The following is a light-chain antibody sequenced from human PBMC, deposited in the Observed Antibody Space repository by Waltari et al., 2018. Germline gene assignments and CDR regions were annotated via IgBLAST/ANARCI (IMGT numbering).Light chain of an antibody. Sequence: EIVMTQTPLTLSATPGQPAAISCKSSQSLVSSDGRTLLHRYVHKRGQSPQLLMSEVSNRFSGVPDRFSGSGSGTDFTLKISRVEAEDVGVYYCMQSIQLPDTFGQGTRLEIK. CDR3: MQSIQLPDT. CDR2: EVS. V-gene: IGKV2D-29*02. CDR1: QSLVSSDGRTL. J-gene: IGKJ2*01.